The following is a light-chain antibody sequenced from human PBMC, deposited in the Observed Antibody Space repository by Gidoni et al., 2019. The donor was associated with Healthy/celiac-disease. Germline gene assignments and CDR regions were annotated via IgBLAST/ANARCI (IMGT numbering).Light chain of an antibody. CDR3: QQRSNWPRGT. CDR2: DAS. CDR1: QSVSSY. V-gene: IGKV3-11*01. Sequence: IVFTPSPATLSLSPGERATLSCRGSQSVSSYLAWYQQKPGQAPRLLIYDASNRATGIPDRFSGSGSGTDFTLTISRLEPEDFAVYYCQQRSNWPRGTFGQGTKVEIK. J-gene: IGKJ1*01.